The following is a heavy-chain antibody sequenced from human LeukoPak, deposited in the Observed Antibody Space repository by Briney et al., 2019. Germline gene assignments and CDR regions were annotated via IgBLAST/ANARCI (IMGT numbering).Heavy chain of an antibody. CDR1: GYTFTSYA. CDR3: ARDQSGYYSVVPRTVGYHNWFDP. D-gene: IGHD3-22*01. J-gene: IGHJ5*02. V-gene: IGHV1-3*01. Sequence: ASVKVSCKASGYTFTSYAMHWVRQAPGQRLEWMGWINAGNGNTKYSQKFQGRVTITRDTSASTAYMELSSLRSEDTAVYYCARDQSGYYSVVPRTVGYHNWFDPWGQGTLVTVSS. CDR2: INAGNGNT.